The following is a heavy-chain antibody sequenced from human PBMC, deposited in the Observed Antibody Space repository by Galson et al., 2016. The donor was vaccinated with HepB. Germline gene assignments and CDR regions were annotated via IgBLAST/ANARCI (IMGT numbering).Heavy chain of an antibody. Sequence: SETLSLTCTVSGGSMRSRTYYWGWIRQSPGKGLEWIGTISHTGSAYYSPSLESRVTMSVDTSKNQFSLRLTSVTAADTAVYYCAREFSGSDYYYLCDGFDVWGRGTMVTVSS. D-gene: IGHD3-22*01. CDR2: ISHTGSA. V-gene: IGHV4-39*07. CDR1: GGSMRSRTYY. CDR3: AREFSGSDYYYLCDGFDV. J-gene: IGHJ3*01.